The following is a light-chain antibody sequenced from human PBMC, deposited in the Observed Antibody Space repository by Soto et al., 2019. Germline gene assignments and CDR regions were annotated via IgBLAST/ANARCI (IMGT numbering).Light chain of an antibody. Sequence: QSVLTQPASVSGSPGQSITISCTGTSSDVGAYTYVSWYQQHPGKAPKLMIFEVSDRPSGVSKRFSGSKSGNTASLTISGLQAEDEADYYCSSYTTSNTLVFGGGTQLTVL. J-gene: IGLJ7*01. V-gene: IGLV2-14*01. CDR2: EVS. CDR1: SSDVGAYTY. CDR3: SSYTTSNTLV.